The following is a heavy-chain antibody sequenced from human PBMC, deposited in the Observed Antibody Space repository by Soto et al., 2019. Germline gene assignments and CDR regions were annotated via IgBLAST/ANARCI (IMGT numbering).Heavy chain of an antibody. V-gene: IGHV4-39*01. J-gene: IGHJ4*02. CDR3: ARRVDIAMVREAFDY. CDR1: GGSISSSGYY. Sequence: SETLSLTCTVSGGSISSSGYYWGWIRQPPGKGLEWIGSIHYSGSSYYSPSLKSRVTISRDTSRNQFFLSLTSVTATDTAVYYCARRVDIAMVREAFDYWGQGTLVTVSS. D-gene: IGHD5-18*01. CDR2: IHYSGSS.